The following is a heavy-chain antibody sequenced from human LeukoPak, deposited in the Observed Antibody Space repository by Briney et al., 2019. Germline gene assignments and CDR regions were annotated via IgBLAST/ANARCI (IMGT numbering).Heavy chain of an antibody. CDR3: ARVSDTAMALDY. Sequence: ASVKVSCKASGGTFSSYAISWVRQAPGQGLEWMGGIIPIFGTANYAQKFQGRVTITADESTSTAYMELRSLRSDDTAVYYCARVSDTAMALDYWGQGTLVTVSS. CDR1: GGTFSSYA. CDR2: IIPIFGTA. V-gene: IGHV1-69*13. J-gene: IGHJ4*02. D-gene: IGHD5-18*01.